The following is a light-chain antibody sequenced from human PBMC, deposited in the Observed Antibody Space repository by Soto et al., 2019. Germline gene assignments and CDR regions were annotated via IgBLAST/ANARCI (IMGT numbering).Light chain of an antibody. CDR3: QHYGRSAYT. CDR1: QSVSSNY. J-gene: IGKJ2*01. V-gene: IGKV3-20*01. Sequence: EIVVTQSPGTLSLSPGERATLSCRASQSVSSNYLAWYQQKSGQAPRLLIYGASSRATGIPYRFSGSGSGTDFTLTISRLEPEDFAVYYCQHYGRSAYTFGQGTTLEIK. CDR2: GAS.